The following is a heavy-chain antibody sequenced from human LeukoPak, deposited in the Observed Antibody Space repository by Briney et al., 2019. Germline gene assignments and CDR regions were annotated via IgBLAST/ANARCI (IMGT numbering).Heavy chain of an antibody. D-gene: IGHD6-25*01. CDR3: ARAAAGRSGDAFDY. Sequence: SQILSLTCAISGDSVSSNSAAWNWTRQSPSRGLEWLGRTYYRSKWYNDYALSVKSRISVIPDTSKNQFSLELNSMTPEDTAVYYCARAAAGRSGDAFDYWGQGTLVTVSS. CDR1: GDSVSSNSAA. CDR2: TYYRSKWYN. J-gene: IGHJ4*02. V-gene: IGHV6-1*01.